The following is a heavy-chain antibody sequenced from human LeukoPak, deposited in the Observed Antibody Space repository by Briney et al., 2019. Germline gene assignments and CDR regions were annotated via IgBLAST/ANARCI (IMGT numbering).Heavy chain of an antibody. Sequence: ASVKVSCKVSGYTLTELSMHWVRQAPGKGLEWMGGFDPEDGETIYAQKFQGRVTMTRDTSTSTVYMELSSLRSEDTAVYYCARDVTRITMVRGSGKRLGYWGQGTLVTVSS. D-gene: IGHD3-10*01. V-gene: IGHV1-24*01. CDR3: ARDVTRITMVRGSGKRLGY. CDR2: FDPEDGET. J-gene: IGHJ4*02. CDR1: GYTLTELS.